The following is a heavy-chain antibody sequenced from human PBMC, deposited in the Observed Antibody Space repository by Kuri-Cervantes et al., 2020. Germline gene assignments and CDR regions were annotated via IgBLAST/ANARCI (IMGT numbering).Heavy chain of an antibody. V-gene: IGHV3-53*05. Sequence: GESLKISCAASGFTVSSNYMSWVRQAPGKGLEWVSVIYSGGSTYYADSVKGRFTISRDNSKNTLYLQVNSLRTEDTAVYYCATDYYDTSGAYWGQGALVTVSS. J-gene: IGHJ4*02. CDR1: GFTVSSNY. CDR2: IYSGGST. D-gene: IGHD3-22*01. CDR3: ATDYYDTSGAY.